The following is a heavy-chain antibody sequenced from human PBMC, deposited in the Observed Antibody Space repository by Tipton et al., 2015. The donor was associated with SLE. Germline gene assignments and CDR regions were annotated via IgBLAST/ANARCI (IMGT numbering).Heavy chain of an antibody. J-gene: IGHJ4*02. CDR1: GGSVRSGSYY. V-gene: IGHV4-39*07. Sequence: TLSLTCTVSGGSVRSGSYYWSWIRQPPGKGLEWIGEINHSGSTNYNPSLKSRVTMSVDTSKNQFSLKLSSVTAADTAVYYCARGQSRRYSDLPFDCWGQGTLVTVSS. D-gene: IGHD4-11*01. CDR2: INHSGST. CDR3: ARGQSRRYSDLPFDC.